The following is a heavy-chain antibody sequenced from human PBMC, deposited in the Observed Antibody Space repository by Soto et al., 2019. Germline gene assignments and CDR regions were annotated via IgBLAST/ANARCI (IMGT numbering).Heavy chain of an antibody. J-gene: IGHJ6*02. CDR1: GGSISSGGYY. Sequence: PSETLSLTCTVSGGSISSGGYYWSWIRQHPGKGLEWIGYIYYSGSTYYNPSLKSRVTISVDTSKDQFSLKLSSVTAADTAVYYCASNGDSSGYYRATYGMDVWGQGTTVTVSS. D-gene: IGHD3-22*01. CDR3: ASNGDSSGYYRATYGMDV. CDR2: IYYSGST. V-gene: IGHV4-31*03.